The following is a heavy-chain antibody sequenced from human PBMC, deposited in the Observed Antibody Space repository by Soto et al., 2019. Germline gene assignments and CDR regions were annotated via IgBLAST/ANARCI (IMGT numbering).Heavy chain of an antibody. CDR3: AGGRWAGSSPPNGIDP. J-gene: IGHJ5*02. CDR1: GGSFSGYY. Sequence: PSETLSLTCAVYGGSFSGYYWSWIRQPPGKGLEWIGEINHSGSTNYNPSLKSRVAISVDTSKNQFSLKLSSVTAADTAVYYCAGGRWAGSSPPNGIDPWGQGTLVTVSS. CDR2: INHSGST. D-gene: IGHD6-6*01. V-gene: IGHV4-34*01.